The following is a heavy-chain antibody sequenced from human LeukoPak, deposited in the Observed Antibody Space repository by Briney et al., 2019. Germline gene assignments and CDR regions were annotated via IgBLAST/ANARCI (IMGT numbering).Heavy chain of an antibody. J-gene: IGHJ4*02. CDR2: IYTSGST. V-gene: IGHV4-4*07. Sequence: SETLSLTCTVSGGSISSYYWSWIRQPAGKGLEWIGRIYTSGSTNYNPSLKSRVTMSVDTSKNQFSLKRRSVTAADTAVYYCARSGWYYPFDYWGQGTLVTVSS. CDR1: GGSISSYY. D-gene: IGHD6-19*01. CDR3: ARSGWYYPFDY.